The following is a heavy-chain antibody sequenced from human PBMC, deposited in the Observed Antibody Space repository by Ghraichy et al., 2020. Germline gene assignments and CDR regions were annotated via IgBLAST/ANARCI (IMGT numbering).Heavy chain of an antibody. CDR2: ISTNSDYT. D-gene: IGHD2-15*01. V-gene: IGHV3-11*06. J-gene: IGHJ4*02. CDR1: GFTFSDYY. CDR3: ARGGYCRGGTCYYFDH. Sequence: GGSLRLSCAASGFTFSDYYMSWLRQAPGKGLEWLSYISTNSDYTNYADSVRGRFIISRDNAKNSLYLQMNSLRAEDTAVYYCARGGYCRGGTCYYFDHWGQGTLFTVSS.